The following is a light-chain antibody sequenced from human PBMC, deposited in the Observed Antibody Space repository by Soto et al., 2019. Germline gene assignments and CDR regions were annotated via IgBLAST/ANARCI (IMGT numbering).Light chain of an antibody. V-gene: IGLV2-14*03. CDR1: HNDIGHYDY. CDR2: DVS. Sequence: QSVLTQPASVSGSRGQSITISCTGTHNDIGHYDYVSWYQHHPGKAPKLIIFDVSSRPSGISNRCSGSKSGNTASLVISGLRLEDEADYYCNSYTSDHPRFYVFETGTKVTVL. CDR3: NSYTSDHPRFYV. J-gene: IGLJ1*01.